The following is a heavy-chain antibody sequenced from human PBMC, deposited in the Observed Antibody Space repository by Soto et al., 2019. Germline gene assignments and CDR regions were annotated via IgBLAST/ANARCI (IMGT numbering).Heavy chain of an antibody. Sequence: QVQLVQSGAEMQQPGASGRFSCKASGGTFSKYAFSWVRQAPGQGLEWLGGTIPMFGTPNYAQKFQGRVAISADESTATVYMELSSLRSEDTAVYFCARPLRDRNYYYGMAVWGQGTTVTVSS. CDR1: GGTFSKYA. J-gene: IGHJ6*02. D-gene: IGHD3-22*01. CDR2: TIPMFGTP. CDR3: ARPLRDRNYYYGMAV. V-gene: IGHV1-69*01.